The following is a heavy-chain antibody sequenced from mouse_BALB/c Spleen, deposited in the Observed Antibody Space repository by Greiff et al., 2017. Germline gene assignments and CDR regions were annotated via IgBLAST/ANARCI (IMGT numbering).Heavy chain of an antibody. CDR1: GFTFTDYY. Sequence: EVKLEESGGGLVQPGGSLRLSCATSGFTFTDYYMSWVRQPPGKALEWLGFIRNKANGYTTEYSASVKGRFTISRDNSQSILYLQMNTLRAEDSATYYCARDEYGVDYWGQGTTLTVSS. D-gene: IGHD5-1*01. CDR2: IRNKANGYTT. V-gene: IGHV7-3*02. CDR3: ARDEYGVDY. J-gene: IGHJ2*01.